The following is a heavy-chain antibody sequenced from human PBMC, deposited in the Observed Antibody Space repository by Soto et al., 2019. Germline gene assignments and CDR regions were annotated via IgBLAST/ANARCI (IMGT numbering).Heavy chain of an antibody. V-gene: IGHV4-61*08. CDR3: ARGGISGASCLFDY. Sequence: PSETLSLTCTVSGGSINSCGYYWSWNSQHPGKGLEWIGYIYYSGSTNYNPSLKSRVTISVDTSKNQFSLKLSSVTAADTAVYYCARGGISGASCLFDYWGQGTLVTVSS. D-gene: IGHD2-15*01. CDR1: GGSINSCGYY. CDR2: IYYSGST. J-gene: IGHJ4*02.